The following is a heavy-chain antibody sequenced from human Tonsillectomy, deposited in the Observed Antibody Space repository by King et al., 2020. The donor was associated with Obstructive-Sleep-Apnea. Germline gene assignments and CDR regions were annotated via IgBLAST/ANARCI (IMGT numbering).Heavy chain of an antibody. CDR2: IRSKAYGGTT. CDR1: GFTFGDYA. V-gene: IGHV3-49*03. J-gene: IGHJ4*02. CDR3: TGGLEDIVVVPAAPEGAFDY. Sequence: VQLVESGGGLVQPGRSLRLSCTASGFTFGDYAMSWFRQAPGKGLEWVGFIRSKAYGGTTEYAASVKGRFTISRDDSKSIAYLQMNSLKTEDTTVYYCTGGLEDIVVVPAAPEGAFDYWGQGTLVTVSS. D-gene: IGHD2-2*01.